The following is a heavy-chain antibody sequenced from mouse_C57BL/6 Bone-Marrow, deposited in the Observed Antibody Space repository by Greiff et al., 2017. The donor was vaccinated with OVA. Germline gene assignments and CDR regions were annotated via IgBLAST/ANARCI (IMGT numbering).Heavy chain of an antibody. D-gene: IGHD1-1*01. V-gene: IGHV1-55*01. J-gene: IGHJ1*03. CDR3: ARKEVTTVVEYFDV. Sequence: QVQLQQPGAELVKPGASVKMSCKASGYTFTSYWITWVKQRPGQGLEWIGDIYPGSGSTDYNEKFKSKATLTVDTSSSTAYMQLSSLTSEDSAVYYGARKEVTTVVEYFDVWGTGTTVTVSS. CDR1: GYTFTSYW. CDR2: IYPGSGST.